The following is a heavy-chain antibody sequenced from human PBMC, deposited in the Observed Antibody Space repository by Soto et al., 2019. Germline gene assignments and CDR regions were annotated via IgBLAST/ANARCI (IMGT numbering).Heavy chain of an antibody. CDR3: ANDIRGRSGWYVLDF. CDR1: GFTFDDYV. D-gene: IGHD6-19*01. Sequence: PGGYLRLSCAASGFTFDDYVMYWVRQAPGKGLEWVSLISWDGSDTYYADSVKGRFTISRDNSKNSLYLQMKSLRAEDTAFYYCANDIRGRSGWYVLDFCGQGSTVIVS. V-gene: IGHV3-43D*04. CDR2: ISWDGSDT. J-gene: IGHJ6*02.